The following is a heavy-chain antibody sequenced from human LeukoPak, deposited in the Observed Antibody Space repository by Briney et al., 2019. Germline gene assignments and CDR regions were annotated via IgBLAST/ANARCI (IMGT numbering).Heavy chain of an antibody. CDR2: INPSGGST. D-gene: IGHD2-2*01. J-gene: IGHJ5*02. CDR3: ARKYCSSTSCYYNWFDP. Sequence: ASVKVSCKASGGTLSSYAISWVRQAPGQGLEWMGIINPSGGSTSYAQKFQGRVTMTRDTSTSTVYMELSSLRSEDTAVYYCARKYCSSTSCYYNWFDPWGQGTLVTVSS. CDR1: GGTLSSYA. V-gene: IGHV1-46*03.